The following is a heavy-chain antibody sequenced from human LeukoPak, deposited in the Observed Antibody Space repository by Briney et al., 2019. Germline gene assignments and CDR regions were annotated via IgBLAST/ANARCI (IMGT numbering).Heavy chain of an antibody. D-gene: IGHD3-22*01. J-gene: IGHJ1*01. CDR1: GVTFSTYT. CDR2: ISSSSSDI. CDR3: ATYSSLNRREFQY. Sequence: GGSLRLSCAASGVTFSTYTMFWVRQAPGKELEWVSSISSSSSDIYYADSVRGRFTISRVNAKNSLYLQMNSLRAEDTAVYYCATYSSLNRREFQYWGQGTLLTVSS. V-gene: IGHV3-21*01.